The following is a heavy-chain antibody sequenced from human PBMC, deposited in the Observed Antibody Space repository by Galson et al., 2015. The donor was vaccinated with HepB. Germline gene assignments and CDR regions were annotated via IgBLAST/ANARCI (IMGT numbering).Heavy chain of an antibody. V-gene: IGHV4-34*01. CDR3: ARDTVRLGLDH. D-gene: IGHD4-11*01. Sequence: TLSLTCAVYGGSFSGYYWSWIRHPPGKGLEWIGEINHSGSTNYNPSLKSRVTISVDTSKNQFSLKLSSVTAADTAVYYCARDTVRLGLDHWGQGTLVTVSS. CDR1: GGSFSGYY. J-gene: IGHJ4*02. CDR2: INHSGST.